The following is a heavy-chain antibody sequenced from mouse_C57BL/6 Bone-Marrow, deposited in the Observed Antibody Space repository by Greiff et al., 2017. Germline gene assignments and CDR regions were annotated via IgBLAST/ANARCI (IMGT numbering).Heavy chain of an antibody. V-gene: IGHV1-64*01. Sequence: QVQLQQPGAELVKPGASVKLSCKASGYTFTSYWMHWVKQRPGQGLEWIGMIHPNSGSTNYNEKFKRKATLTVDKSSSTAYMQLSSLTSEDSAVYYCARGYYYGSSPYWGQGTTRTVSS. J-gene: IGHJ2*01. CDR1: GYTFTSYW. CDR2: IHPNSGST. CDR3: ARGYYYGSSPY. D-gene: IGHD1-1*01.